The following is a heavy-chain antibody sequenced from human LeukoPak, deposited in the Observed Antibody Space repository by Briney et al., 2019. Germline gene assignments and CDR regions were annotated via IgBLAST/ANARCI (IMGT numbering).Heavy chain of an antibody. Sequence: GGSLRLSCAVSGFTFSSYWMHWVRQAPGKGLVWVSRIKSDGSSTSYADSVKGRFTISRDNAKNTLYLQMNSLRAEDTAVYYCAKSGLEMANDAFDIWGQGTMVTVSS. V-gene: IGHV3-74*01. CDR2: IKSDGSST. D-gene: IGHD5-24*01. CDR1: GFTFSSYW. J-gene: IGHJ3*02. CDR3: AKSGLEMANDAFDI.